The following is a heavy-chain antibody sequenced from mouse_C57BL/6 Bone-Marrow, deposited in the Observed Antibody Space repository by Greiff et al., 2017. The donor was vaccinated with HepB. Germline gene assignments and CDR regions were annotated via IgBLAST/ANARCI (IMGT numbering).Heavy chain of an antibody. Sequence: VQLKESGGGLVRPGGSLKLSCAASGFTFSSYAMSWVRQTPEKRLEWVATISDGGSYTYYPDNVKGRFTISRDNAKNNLYLQMSHLKSEDTANYYCARDRARGYFDVWGTGTTVTVSS. CDR3: ARDRARGYFDV. J-gene: IGHJ1*03. CDR2: ISDGGSYT. V-gene: IGHV5-4*01. CDR1: GFTFSSYA. D-gene: IGHD3-3*01.